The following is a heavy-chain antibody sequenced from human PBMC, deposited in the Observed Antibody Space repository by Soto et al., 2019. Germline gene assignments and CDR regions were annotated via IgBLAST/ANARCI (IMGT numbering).Heavy chain of an antibody. CDR1: PGSFSHYY. CDR2: IKHSGSS. Sequence: PSETLSLTCAVFPGSFSHYYWNWIRQSPGKGLEWIGKIKHSGSSNYNPSLRSRVSISLDMSKNQFSLTLSSVTAADTAVYYCARGGSSDWQVDLDMWGQGTMVTVS. J-gene: IGHJ3*02. V-gene: IGHV4-34*01. D-gene: IGHD6-19*01. CDR3: ARGGSSDWQVDLDM.